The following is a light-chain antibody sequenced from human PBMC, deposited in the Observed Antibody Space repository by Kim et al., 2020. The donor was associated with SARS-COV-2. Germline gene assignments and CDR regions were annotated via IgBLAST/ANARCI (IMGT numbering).Light chain of an antibody. CDR2: YDS. Sequence: SVAPGKAARITCGGNNIGSKSVHGYQQKPGQAPVLVIYYDSDRPLGIPERFSGSNSGNTATLTISRVEAGDEADYYCQVWDSSRGVFGGGTQLTVL. CDR1: NIGSKS. J-gene: IGLJ3*02. V-gene: IGLV3-21*04. CDR3: QVWDSSRGV.